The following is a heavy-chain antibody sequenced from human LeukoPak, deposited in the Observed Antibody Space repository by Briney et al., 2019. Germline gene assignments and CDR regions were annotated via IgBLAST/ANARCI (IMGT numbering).Heavy chain of an antibody. CDR2: IDPGDSYS. V-gene: IGHV5-10-1*01. J-gene: IGHJ4*02. CDR3: ARQVVVEGSFDF. CDR1: GYSFTSYW. D-gene: IGHD2-2*01. Sequence: GESLRISCKGSGYSFTSYWISWVRQMSGKGLEWMGRIDPGDSYSNYSPSLQGHVTISADKSISTAYLQWTSLQSSDTAMYYCARQVVVEGSFDFWGQGTLVTVSS.